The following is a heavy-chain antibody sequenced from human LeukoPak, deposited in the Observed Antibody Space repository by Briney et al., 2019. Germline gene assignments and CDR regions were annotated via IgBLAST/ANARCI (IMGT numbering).Heavy chain of an antibody. CDR1: GFTFSSYG. V-gene: IGHV3-30*18. CDR3: AKDQRSGWFYYYYMDV. Sequence: GGSLRLSCAASGFTFSSYGMHWVRQAPGKVLEWVAVISYDGSNKYYADSVKGRFTISRDNSKNTLYLQMNSLRAEDTAVYYCAKDQRSGWFYYYYMDVWGKGTTVTVSS. CDR2: ISYDGSNK. D-gene: IGHD6-19*01. J-gene: IGHJ6*03.